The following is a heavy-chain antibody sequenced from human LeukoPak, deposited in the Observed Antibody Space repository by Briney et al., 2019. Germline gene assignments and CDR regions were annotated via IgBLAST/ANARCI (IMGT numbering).Heavy chain of an antibody. CDR1: GYTFTGYY. D-gene: IGHD2-15*01. J-gene: IGHJ5*02. V-gene: IGHV1-8*02. CDR2: MNPNSGNT. Sequence: ASVKVSCKASGYTFTGYYMHWVRQAPGQGLEWMGWMNPNSGNTGYAQKFQGRVTMTRNTSISTAYMELSSLRSEDTAVYYCARGPDSFWFDPWGQGTLVTVSS. CDR3: ARGPDSFWFDP.